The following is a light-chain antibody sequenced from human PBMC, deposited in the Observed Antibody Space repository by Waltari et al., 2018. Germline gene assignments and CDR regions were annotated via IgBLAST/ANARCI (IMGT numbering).Light chain of an antibody. CDR2: DVS. V-gene: IGLV2-14*03. CDR1: SSGSGAFNY. CDR3: SSFTSSTTGI. J-gene: IGLJ2*01. Sequence: SALTQPDSLSGSPGQSITISCSGVSSGSGAFNYVCWYQRHPGEAPKVIIYDVSNRPSGVSNRFSGSKSGSTASLTISGLQPEDEAVYYCSSFTSSTTGIFGGGTKLTVL.